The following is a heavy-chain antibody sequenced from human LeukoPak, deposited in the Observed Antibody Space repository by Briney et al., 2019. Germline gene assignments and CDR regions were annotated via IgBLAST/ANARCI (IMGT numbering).Heavy chain of an antibody. J-gene: IGHJ4*02. CDR1: GGSISSYY. Sequence: SETLSLTCTVSGGSISSYYWSWIRQPPGKGLEWIGYIYYSGSTNYNPSLKSRVTISVDTSKNQFSLKLSSVTAADTAVYYCARGTSLSHGGLVYWGQGTQVTVSS. CDR2: IYYSGST. D-gene: IGHD2-2*01. V-gene: IGHV4-59*01. CDR3: ARGTSLSHGGLVY.